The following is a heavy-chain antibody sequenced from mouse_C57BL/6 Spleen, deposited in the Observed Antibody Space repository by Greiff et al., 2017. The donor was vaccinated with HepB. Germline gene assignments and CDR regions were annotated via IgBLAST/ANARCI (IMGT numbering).Heavy chain of an antibody. Sequence: QVQLKQPGAELVMPGASVKLSCKASGYTFTSYWMHWVKQRPGQGLEWIGEIDPSDSYTNYNQKFKGKSTLTVDKSSSTAYMQLSSLTSEDSAVYYCARLDYGSSYAMDYWGQGTSVTVSS. D-gene: IGHD1-1*01. CDR3: ARLDYGSSYAMDY. CDR2: IDPSDSYT. CDR1: GYTFTSYW. V-gene: IGHV1-69*01. J-gene: IGHJ4*01.